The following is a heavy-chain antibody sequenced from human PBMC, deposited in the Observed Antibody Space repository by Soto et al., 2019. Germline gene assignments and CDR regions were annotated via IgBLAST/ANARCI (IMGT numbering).Heavy chain of an antibody. V-gene: IGHV3-33*01. D-gene: IGHD4-17*01. CDR2: IWYDGSNK. CDR1: GFNFSSYG. Sequence: PGGSLILSCAASGFNFSSYGMHWVRQAPGKGLEWVAVIWYDGSNKYYADSVKGRFTISRDNSKNTLYLQMNSLRAEDTAVYYCARHDYGDFDFDYWGQGTLVTVSS. CDR3: ARHDYGDFDFDY. J-gene: IGHJ4*02.